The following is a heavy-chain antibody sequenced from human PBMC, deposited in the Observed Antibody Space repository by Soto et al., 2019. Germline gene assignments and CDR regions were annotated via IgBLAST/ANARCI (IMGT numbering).Heavy chain of an antibody. CDR3: PRGGAARPDY. CDR1: GSTFSNSC. V-gene: IGHV3-48*02. J-gene: IGHJ4*02. CDR2: FSSTIPTK. Sequence: GGSLRLCFEASGSTFSNSCLNWVRQATGECLAWVLYFSSTIPTKHYAYSVKGRFTISRDNAKNSLFLQMNSKRDEDKAVYYRPRGGAARPDYWAQGTLVTV. D-gene: IGHD6-6*01.